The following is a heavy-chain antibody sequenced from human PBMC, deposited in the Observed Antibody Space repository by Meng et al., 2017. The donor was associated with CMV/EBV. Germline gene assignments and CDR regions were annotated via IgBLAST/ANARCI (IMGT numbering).Heavy chain of an antibody. V-gene: IGHV3-48*03. CDR1: GFTFSSYE. Sequence: GESLKISCAASGFTFSSYEMNWVRQAPGKGLEWVSYISSSGSTIYYADSVKGRFTISRDNAKNSLYLQMNSLRAEDTAVYYCARVPIYCSSTSCYVPYNYYYYYGMDVWSQGTTVTVSS. CDR3: ARVPIYCSSTSCYVPYNYYYYYGMDV. D-gene: IGHD2-2*01. CDR2: ISSSGSTI. J-gene: IGHJ6*02.